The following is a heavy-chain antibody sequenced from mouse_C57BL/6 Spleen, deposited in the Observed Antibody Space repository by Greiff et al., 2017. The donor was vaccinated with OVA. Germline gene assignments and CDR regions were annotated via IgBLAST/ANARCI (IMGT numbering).Heavy chain of an antibody. V-gene: IGHV1-18*01. D-gene: IGHD2-3*01. CDR1: GYTFTDYN. J-gene: IGHJ4*01. CDR3: ARGRWLLRGTYYAMDY. CDR2: INPNNGGT. Sequence: EVQLQQSGPELVKPGASVKIPCKASGYTFTDYNMDWVKQSHGKSLEWIGDINPNNGGTIYNQKFKGKATLTVDKSSSTAYMELRSLTSEDTAVYYWARGRWLLRGTYYAMDYWGQGTSVTVSS.